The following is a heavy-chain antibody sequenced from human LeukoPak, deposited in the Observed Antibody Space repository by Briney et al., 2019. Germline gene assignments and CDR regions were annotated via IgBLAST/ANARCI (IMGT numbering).Heavy chain of an antibody. V-gene: IGHV4-39*01. J-gene: IGHJ3*02. CDR2: IYYSGST. CDR3: ARPSARIAPPYDAFDI. CDR1: GGSISSSSYY. D-gene: IGHD6-6*01. Sequence: PSETLSLTCTVSGGSISSSSYYWGWIRQPPGKGLEWIGSIYYSGSTYYNPSLKSRVTISVDTSKNRFSLKLSSVTAADTAVYYCARPSARIAPPYDAFDIWGQGTMVTVSS.